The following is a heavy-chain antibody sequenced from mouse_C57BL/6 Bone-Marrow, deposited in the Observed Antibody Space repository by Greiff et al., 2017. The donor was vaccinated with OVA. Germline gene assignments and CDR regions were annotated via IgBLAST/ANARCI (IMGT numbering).Heavy chain of an antibody. CDR3: ALYYYGSFRFAY. Sequence: VHVKQSVAELVRPGASVKLSCTASGFNIKNTYMHWVKQRPEQGLEWIGRIDPANGNTKYAPKFQGKATITADTSSNTAYLQLSSLTSEDTAIYYCALYYYGSFRFAYWGQGTLVTVSA. V-gene: IGHV14-3*01. CDR2: IDPANGNT. D-gene: IGHD1-1*01. CDR1: GFNIKNTY. J-gene: IGHJ3*01.